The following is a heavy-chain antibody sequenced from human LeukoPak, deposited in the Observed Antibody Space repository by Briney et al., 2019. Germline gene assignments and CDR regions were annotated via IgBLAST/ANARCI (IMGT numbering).Heavy chain of an antibody. CDR2: ISSSSLTI. Sequence: GGSLRLSCAASGFTFSSYSMNWVRQAPGKGLEWVSYISSSSLTIYYADSVKGRFTISRDDSKNTLYLQMNSLRAEDTAVYYCARGASIAVAGNAFDIWGQGTMVTVSS. CDR3: ARGASIAVAGNAFDI. D-gene: IGHD6-19*01. V-gene: IGHV3-48*01. CDR1: GFTFSSYS. J-gene: IGHJ3*02.